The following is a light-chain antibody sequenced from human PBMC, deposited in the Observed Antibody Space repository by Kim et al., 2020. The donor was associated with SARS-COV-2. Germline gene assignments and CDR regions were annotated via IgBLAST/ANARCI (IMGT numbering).Light chain of an antibody. V-gene: IGKV1-5*03. Sequence: IQITQSPSTLSAFVGDRVTITCRASQSVDSWLAWYQQKPGKAPKLLIYQASKLGSGVPSRFSGSGSGTDFTLTISNLQPDDSAIYYCKQYETYWTFGPGTKVDIK. CDR3: KQYETYWT. J-gene: IGKJ1*01. CDR1: QSVDSW. CDR2: QAS.